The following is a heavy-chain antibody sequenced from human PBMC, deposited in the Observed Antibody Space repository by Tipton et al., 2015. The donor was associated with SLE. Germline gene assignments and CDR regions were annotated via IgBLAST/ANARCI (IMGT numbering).Heavy chain of an antibody. CDR3: AKGYTSGWNYFDY. J-gene: IGHJ4*02. D-gene: IGHD6-19*01. V-gene: IGHV3-23*01. Sequence: SLRLSCAASGFSLSNYAMSWVRQAPGKGLEWVSAINGNDITTNYADSVKGRFTISRDNSKNTLYLQMTNLRAEDTAVYYCAKGYTSGWNYFDYWGQGTLVTVSS. CDR1: GFSLSNYA. CDR2: INGNDITT.